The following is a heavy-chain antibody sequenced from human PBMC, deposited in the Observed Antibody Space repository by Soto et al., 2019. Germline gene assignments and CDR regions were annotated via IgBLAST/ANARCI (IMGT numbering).Heavy chain of an antibody. V-gene: IGHV3-9*01. CDR1: GFNFDDYA. Sequence: EVQLVESGGGLVQPGRSLRLSCAASGFNFDDYAMHWVRQAPGKGLEWVSGISWSSVTFDYADSVKGRFTISRDNAKNSLYLQMNSLRAEYTAFYYCAKDHDEDFGYDLDYFDYWGQGTLVTVSS. J-gene: IGHJ4*02. CDR2: ISWSSVTF. D-gene: IGHD5-12*01. CDR3: AKDHDEDFGYDLDYFDY.